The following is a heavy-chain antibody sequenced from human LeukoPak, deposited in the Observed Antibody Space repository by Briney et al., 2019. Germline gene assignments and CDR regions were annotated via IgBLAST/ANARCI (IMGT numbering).Heavy chain of an antibody. D-gene: IGHD1-26*01. Sequence: ASVEVSCKASGYTFTGYYMHWVRQAPGQGLEWMGWINPNSGGTNYAQKFQGRVTMTRDTSISTAYMELSRLRSDDTAVYYCARDRDDSGSILYYFDYWGQGTLVTVSS. CDR3: ARDRDDSGSILYYFDY. CDR1: GYTFTGYY. V-gene: IGHV1-2*02. CDR2: INPNSGGT. J-gene: IGHJ4*02.